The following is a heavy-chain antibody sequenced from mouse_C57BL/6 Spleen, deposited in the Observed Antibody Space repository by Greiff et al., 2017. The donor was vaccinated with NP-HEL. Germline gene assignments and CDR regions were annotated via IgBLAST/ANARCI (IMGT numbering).Heavy chain of an antibody. CDR2: IYPGSGST. CDR1: GYTFTSYW. J-gene: IGHJ4*01. CDR3: ARWGNPYYYAMDY. V-gene: IGHV1-55*01. Sequence: VQLQQPGAELVKPGASVKMSCKASGYTFTSYWITWVKQRPGQGLEWIGDIYPGSGSTNYNEKFKSKATLTVDTSSSTAYMQLSSLTSEDSAVYYCARWGNPYYYAMDYWGQGTSVTVSS.